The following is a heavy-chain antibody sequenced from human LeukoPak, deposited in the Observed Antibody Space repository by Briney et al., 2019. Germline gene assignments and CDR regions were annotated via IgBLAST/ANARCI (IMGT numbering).Heavy chain of an antibody. CDR3: AKSGWLQSYFDY. D-gene: IGHD5-24*01. Sequence: GGSLRLSCAASGFTFSSYAMSWVRQAPGKVLEWVSAISGSGGSTYYADSVKGRFTICRDNSKNTLYLQMNSLRAEDTAVYYCAKSGWLQSYFDYWGQGTLVTVSS. CDR1: GFTFSSYA. CDR2: ISGSGGST. V-gene: IGHV3-23*01. J-gene: IGHJ4*02.